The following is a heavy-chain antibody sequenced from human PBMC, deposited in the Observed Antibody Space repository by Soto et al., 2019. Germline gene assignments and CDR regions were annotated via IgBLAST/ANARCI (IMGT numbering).Heavy chain of an antibody. V-gene: IGHV5-10-1*01. CDR3: AIDTIFGVANSFDI. CDR1: GYSFTSYW. CDR2: IDPSDSYT. J-gene: IGHJ3*02. D-gene: IGHD3-3*01. Sequence: PCESLKISCKGSGYSFTSYWISWVRQMPGKGLEWMGRIDPSDSYTNYSPSFQGHVTISADKSISTAYLQWSSLKASDTAMYYCAIDTIFGVANSFDIWGHGTMVTDSP.